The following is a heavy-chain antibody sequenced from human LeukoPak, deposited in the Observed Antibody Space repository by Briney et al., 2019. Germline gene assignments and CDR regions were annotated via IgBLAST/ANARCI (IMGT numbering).Heavy chain of an antibody. CDR3: ARATYDFWSGHHYGMDV. J-gene: IGHJ6*02. CDR1: GGSVSSGSYY. V-gene: IGHV4-61*01. D-gene: IGHD3-3*01. CDR2: IYYSGGT. Sequence: PSETLSLTCTVSGGSVSSGSYYWSWIRQPPGKGLEWIGYIYYSGGTNYNPSLKSRVTISVDTSKNQFSLKLSSVTAADTAVYYCARATYDFWSGHHYGMDVWGQGTTVTVSS.